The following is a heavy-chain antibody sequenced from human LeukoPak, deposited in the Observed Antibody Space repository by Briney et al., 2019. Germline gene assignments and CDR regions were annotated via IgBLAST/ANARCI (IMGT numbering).Heavy chain of an antibody. D-gene: IGHD7-27*01. CDR1: GGTFSSYA. V-gene: IGHV1-69*05. J-gene: IGHJ6*03. CDR3: AVTGLYNYYYYYYMDV. Sequence: SVKVSCKASGGTFSSYAISWVRQAPGQGLEWMGRIIPIFGSANYAQKFQGRVTITTDESTSTAYMELSSLRSEDTAVYYCAVTGLYNYYYYYYMDVWGKGTTVTVSS. CDR2: IIPIFGSA.